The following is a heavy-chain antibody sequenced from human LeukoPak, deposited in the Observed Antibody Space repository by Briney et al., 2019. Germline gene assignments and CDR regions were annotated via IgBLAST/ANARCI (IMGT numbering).Heavy chain of an antibody. J-gene: IGHJ4*02. CDR2: IIPIFGTA. V-gene: IGHV1-69*13. Sequence: SVKVSCKAFGGTFSSYAISWVRQAPGQGLEWMGGIIPIFGTANYAQKFQGRVTITADESTSTAYMELSSLRSEDTAAYYCAREGMATNHIDYWGQGTLVTVSS. D-gene: IGHD5-24*01. CDR3: AREGMATNHIDY. CDR1: GGTFSSYA.